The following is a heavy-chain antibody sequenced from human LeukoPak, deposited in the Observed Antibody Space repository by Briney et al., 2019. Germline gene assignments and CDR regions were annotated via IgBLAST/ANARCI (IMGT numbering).Heavy chain of an antibody. V-gene: IGHV3-48*04. D-gene: IGHD3-16*01. Sequence: GGSLRLSCAASGFTFSSYSINWVRQAPGKGLEGVSYISSTSSAIYYADSVKGRFTISRDNAKNSLYLQMNSLRAEDTAVYYCARVIGSYGDSAYWGQGTLVTVSS. CDR3: ARVIGSYGDSAY. J-gene: IGHJ4*02. CDR1: GFTFSSYS. CDR2: ISSTSSAI.